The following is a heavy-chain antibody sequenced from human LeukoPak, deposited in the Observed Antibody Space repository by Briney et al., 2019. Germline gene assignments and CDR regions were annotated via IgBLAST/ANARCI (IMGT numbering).Heavy chain of an antibody. CDR3: ARADYSSSPLDY. CDR1: GLSFSGYY. J-gene: IGHJ4*02. D-gene: IGHD6-6*01. V-gene: IGHV4-34*01. CDR2: INHSGST. Sequence: SETLSLTCAVYGLSFSGYYWSWIRQPPGKGLEWIGEINHSGSTNYNPSLKSRVTMSVDTSKNQFSLKLSSVTAADTAVYYCARADYSSSPLDYWGQGTLVTVSS.